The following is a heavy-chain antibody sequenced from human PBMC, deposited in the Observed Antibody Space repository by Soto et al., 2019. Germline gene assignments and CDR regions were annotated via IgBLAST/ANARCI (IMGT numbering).Heavy chain of an antibody. CDR1: GYTFTSYG. J-gene: IGHJ4*02. CDR3: ARVYCSGGSCYRSDY. V-gene: IGHV1-18*01. CDR2: ISAYNGNT. D-gene: IGHD2-15*01. Sequence: QVQLVQSGAEVKKPGASVKVSCKASGYTFTSYGISWVRQAPGQGLEWMGWISAYNGNTNYAQKLQGRVTMTTDTSTSTAYMELRSLGSDDTAVYYCARVYCSGGSCYRSDYWGQGTLVTVSS.